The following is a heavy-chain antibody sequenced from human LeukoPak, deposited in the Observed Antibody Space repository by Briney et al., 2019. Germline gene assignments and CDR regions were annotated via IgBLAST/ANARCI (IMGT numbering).Heavy chain of an antibody. CDR1: GFTFSSYW. CDR3: ARVVPKWGYSYGWAFDI. CDR2: IKQDGSEK. Sequence: PGGSLRLSCVASGFTFSSYWMSWVRQAPGKGLEWVASIKQDGSEKYYVDSVKGRFTISRDNAKNSLYLQMNSLRAEDTAVYYCARVVPKWGYSYGWAFDIWGQGTMVTVSS. V-gene: IGHV3-7*01. D-gene: IGHD5-18*01. J-gene: IGHJ3*02.